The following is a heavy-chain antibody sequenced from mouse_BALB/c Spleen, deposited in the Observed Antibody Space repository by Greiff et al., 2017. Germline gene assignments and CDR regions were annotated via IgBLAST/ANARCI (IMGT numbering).Heavy chain of an antibody. D-gene: IGHD2-12*01. CDR2: IRLKSNNYAT. V-gene: IGHV6-6*02. Sequence: EVQLQESGGGLVQPGGSMKLSCVASGFTFSNYWMNWVRQSPEKGLEWVAEIRLKSNNYATHYAESVKGRFTISRDDSKSSVYLQMNNLRAEDTGIYYCTRVYYSPYAMDYWGQGTSVTVSS. J-gene: IGHJ4*01. CDR1: GFTFSNYW. CDR3: TRVYYSPYAMDY.